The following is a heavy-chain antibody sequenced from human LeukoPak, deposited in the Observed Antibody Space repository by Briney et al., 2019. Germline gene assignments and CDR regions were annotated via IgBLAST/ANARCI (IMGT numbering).Heavy chain of an antibody. CDR3: ARCGDSSGWYDY. Sequence: SETLSLTCAVYGGSFSGYYWSWIRPPPGKGLEWIGEINHSGSTNYNPSLKSRVTISVDTSKNQFSLKLSSVTAADTAVYYCARCGDSSGWYDYWGQGTLVTVSS. J-gene: IGHJ4*02. CDR1: GGSFSGYY. V-gene: IGHV4-34*01. D-gene: IGHD6-19*01. CDR2: INHSGST.